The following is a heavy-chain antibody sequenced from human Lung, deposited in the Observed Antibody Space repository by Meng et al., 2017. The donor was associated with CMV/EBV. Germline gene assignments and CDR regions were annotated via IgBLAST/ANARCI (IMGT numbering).Heavy chain of an antibody. CDR2: ISTNTGTQ. J-gene: IGHJ5*02. CDR1: GYTFSTYH. CDR3: ARGGNFDP. V-gene: IGHV7-4-1*02. Sequence: QGLLVQFGSELKKPGASVKFTCKASGYTFSTYHINGVRQAHGRGLEWMGWISTNTGTQTYTQGFTGRFVFSLDPSVSTAYLQISSLKDEDTAVYYCARGGNFDPWGQGTLVTVSS. D-gene: IGHD2/OR15-2a*01.